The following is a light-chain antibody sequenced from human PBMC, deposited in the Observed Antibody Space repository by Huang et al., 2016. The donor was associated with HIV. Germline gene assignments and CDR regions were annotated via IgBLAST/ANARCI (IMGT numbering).Light chain of an antibody. CDR2: GAS. V-gene: IGKV3-20*01. J-gene: IGKJ1*01. CDR3: QQYGSSPRP. CDR1: QSLSSNY. Sequence: EIVLTQSPGTLSLSPGARATLSCRASQSLSSNYLAWYQQKPGQAPRLLMYGASNRATGIPDRFSGSGAGTDFTLSISRLEPEDFAVYYCQQYGSSPRPFGQGTKVEVK.